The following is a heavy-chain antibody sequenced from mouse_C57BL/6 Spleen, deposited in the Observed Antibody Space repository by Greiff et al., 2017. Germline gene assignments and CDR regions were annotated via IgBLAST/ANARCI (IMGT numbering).Heavy chain of an antibody. CDR1: GFTFRSYT. CDR3: ARRELWYFDV. J-gene: IGHJ1*03. V-gene: IGHV5-9*01. Sequence: EVHLVESGGGLVKPGGSLKLSCAASGFTFRSYTMTWVRQTPEKRLEWVATISGGGGNTYYPDSVKGRFTISRDNAKNTLYLQSSSPRAEDTALCYCARRELWYFDVWGTGTSVTGSS. CDR2: ISGGGGNT.